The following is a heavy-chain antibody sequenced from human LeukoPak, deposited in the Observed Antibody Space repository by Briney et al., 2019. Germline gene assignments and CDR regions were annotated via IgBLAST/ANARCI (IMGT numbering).Heavy chain of an antibody. J-gene: IGHJ5*02. D-gene: IGHD3-16*01. CDR1: GGSISSYY. CDR2: IYYSGST. V-gene: IGHV4-59*08. CDR3: ASGYVPWFDP. Sequence: SETLSLTCTVSGGSISSYYWSWIRQPPGKGLEWIGYIYYSGSTNYNPSLKSRVTISVDTSKNQFSLKLSSVTAADTAVYYCASGYVPWFDPWGQGTLVTVSS.